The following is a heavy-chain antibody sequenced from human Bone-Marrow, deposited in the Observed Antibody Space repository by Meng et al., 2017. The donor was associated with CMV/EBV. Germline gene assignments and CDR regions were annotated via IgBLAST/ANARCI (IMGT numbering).Heavy chain of an antibody. D-gene: IGHD3-10*01. Sequence: SETLSLTCAVYGGSFSGYYWSWIRQPPGKGLEWIGEINHSGSTNYNPSLKSRVTISVDTSKNQFSLKLSSVTAADTAVYYCARDLPYMVRGGHYYGMDVWGQGTTVTVYS. CDR2: INHSGST. CDR3: ARDLPYMVRGGHYYGMDV. CDR1: GGSFSGYY. J-gene: IGHJ6*02. V-gene: IGHV4-34*01.